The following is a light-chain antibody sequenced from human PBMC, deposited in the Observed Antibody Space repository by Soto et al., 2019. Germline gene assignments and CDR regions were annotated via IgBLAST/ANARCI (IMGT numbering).Light chain of an antibody. Sequence: GDRVTVTFRASQIFSNYLSWYQQMPGNAPKLLIFAASTLRSGVSSRFSGSGSGTDFTLTISSLHPEDFATYYCQQSYNTPWTFGQGTKVEIK. CDR1: QIFSNY. V-gene: IGKV1-39*01. J-gene: IGKJ1*01. CDR2: AAS. CDR3: QQSYNTPWT.